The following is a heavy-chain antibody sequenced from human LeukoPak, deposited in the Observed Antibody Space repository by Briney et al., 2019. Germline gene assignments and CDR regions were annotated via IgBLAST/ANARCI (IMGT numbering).Heavy chain of an antibody. CDR3: AGDSVMTPIYYYGSGSYPDV. Sequence: VKVSFKASGYTFTSYYMHWVRQAPGQGLEWMGIINPSGGSTSYAQKFQGRVTMTRDTSTSTVYMELSSLRSEDTAVYYCAGDSVMTPIYYYGSGSYPDVWGQGTTVTVSS. CDR2: INPSGGST. CDR1: GYTFTSYY. V-gene: IGHV1-46*01. D-gene: IGHD3-10*01. J-gene: IGHJ6*02.